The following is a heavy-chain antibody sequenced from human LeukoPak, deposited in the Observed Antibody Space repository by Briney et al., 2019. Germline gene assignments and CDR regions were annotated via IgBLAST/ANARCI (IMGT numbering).Heavy chain of an antibody. CDR1: GFTFSSYA. CDR2: ISYDGSNK. D-gene: IGHD3-10*01. J-gene: IGHJ3*01. V-gene: IGHV3-30-3*01. CDR3: ARDKVGELG. Sequence: GGSLRLSCAASGFTFSSYAMHWVRQAPGKGLEWVAVISYDGSNKYYADSVKGRFTISRDNSKNTLYLQMNSLRAEDTAVYYCARDKVGELGWAQGTMVTVSS.